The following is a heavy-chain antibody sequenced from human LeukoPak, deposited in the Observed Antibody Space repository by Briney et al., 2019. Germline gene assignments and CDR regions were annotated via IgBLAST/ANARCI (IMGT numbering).Heavy chain of an antibody. V-gene: IGHV3-30-3*01. D-gene: IGHD2-2*01. CDR2: ISYDGSNK. Sequence: GRSLRLSCAASGFTFSSYAMHWVRQAPGKGLERVAVISYDGSNKYYADSVKGRFTISRDNSKNTLYLQMNSLRAEDTAVYYCARDPGGYCSSTSCYRAHFDYWGQGTLVTVSS. CDR1: GFTFSSYA. CDR3: ARDPGGYCSSTSCYRAHFDY. J-gene: IGHJ4*02.